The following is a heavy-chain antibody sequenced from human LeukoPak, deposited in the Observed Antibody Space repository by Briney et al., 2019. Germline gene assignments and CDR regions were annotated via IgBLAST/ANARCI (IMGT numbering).Heavy chain of an antibody. Sequence: PGGSLRLSCAASGFTFSSYSMNWVRQAPGKGLEYVSAISNNGGATYYANSVKGRFTISRDNSKNTLYLQMGSLRGEDMAVYYCASVGQLDLRRNAFDIWGQGTMVTVSS. D-gene: IGHD1-7*01. CDR1: GFTFSSYS. CDR2: ISNNGGAT. CDR3: ASVGQLDLRRNAFDI. V-gene: IGHV3-64*01. J-gene: IGHJ3*02.